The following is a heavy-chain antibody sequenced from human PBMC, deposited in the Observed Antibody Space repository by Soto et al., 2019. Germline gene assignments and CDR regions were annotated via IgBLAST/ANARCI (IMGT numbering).Heavy chain of an antibody. CDR3: AKASPVAGGSSASLPNDY. D-gene: IGHD6-19*01. CDR1: GYTSTGDY. J-gene: IGHJ4*02. CDR2: INTNSGDT. Sequence: DSVKVYWKCFGYTSTGDYIQWGRQAPRQGHEWMGCINTNSGDTKYADKFQGRVTMTGDTSISTAYMELSSLTSDDTAMYYCAKASPVAGGSSASLPNDYWGQGTLVSVSS. V-gene: IGHV1-2*02.